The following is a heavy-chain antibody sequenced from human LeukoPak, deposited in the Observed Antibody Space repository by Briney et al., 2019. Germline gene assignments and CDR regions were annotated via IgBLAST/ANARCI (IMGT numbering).Heavy chain of an antibody. CDR2: ISYDGSNK. J-gene: IGHJ3*02. Sequence: GGSLRLSCAASGFTVSSNYMSWVRQAPGKGLEWVAVISYDGSNKYYADSVKGRFTISRDNSKNTLYLQMNSLRAEDTAVYYCAKDYDYVWGSYRYEGDAFDIWGQGTMVTVSS. CDR1: GFTVSSNY. V-gene: IGHV3-30*18. CDR3: AKDYDYVWGSYRYEGDAFDI. D-gene: IGHD3-16*02.